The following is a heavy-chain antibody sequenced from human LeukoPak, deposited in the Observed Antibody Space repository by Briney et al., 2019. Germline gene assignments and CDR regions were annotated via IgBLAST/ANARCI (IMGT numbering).Heavy chain of an antibody. CDR3: ARDEGRWGNYYYYYMDV. J-gene: IGHJ6*03. Sequence: SVKVSCKASGGTFSSYAISWVRPAPGQRLEWMGRIIPIFGTANYAQKFQGRVTITTDESTSTAYMELSSLRSEDTAVYYCARDEGRWGNYYYYYMDVWGKGTTVTVSS. D-gene: IGHD4-23*01. CDR1: GGTFSSYA. V-gene: IGHV1-69*05. CDR2: IIPIFGTA.